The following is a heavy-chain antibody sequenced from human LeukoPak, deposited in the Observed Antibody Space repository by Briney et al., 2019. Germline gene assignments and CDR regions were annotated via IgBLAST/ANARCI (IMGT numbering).Heavy chain of an antibody. CDR3: ARDRKQWLVRDCYGMDV. J-gene: IGHJ6*02. CDR1: GHTFTSYG. D-gene: IGHD6-19*01. V-gene: IGHV1-18*01. CDR2: ISAYNGNT. Sequence: ASVKVSCKASGHTFTSYGISWVRQAPGQGLEWMGWISAYNGNTNYAQKFQGRVTMTTDTSTSTAYMELRSLRSDDTAVYYCARDRKQWLVRDCYGMDVWGQGTTVTVSS.